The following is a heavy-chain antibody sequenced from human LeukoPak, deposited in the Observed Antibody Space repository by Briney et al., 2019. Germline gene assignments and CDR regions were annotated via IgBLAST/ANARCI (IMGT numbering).Heavy chain of an antibody. V-gene: IGHV4-38-2*02. Sequence: SETLSLTCTVSGYSISGGYYWGWIRQPPGKGLEWIGSVYHSGTTYYNPSLKSRVTISVDTSKNQFSLKLSSVTAADTAVYYCARAITVFGVAHYYYMDVWGKGTTVTVSS. D-gene: IGHD3-3*01. CDR2: VYHSGTT. CDR1: GYSISGGYY. J-gene: IGHJ6*03. CDR3: ARAITVFGVAHYYYMDV.